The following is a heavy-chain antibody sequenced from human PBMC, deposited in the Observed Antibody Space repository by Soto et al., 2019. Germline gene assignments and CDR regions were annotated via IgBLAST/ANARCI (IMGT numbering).Heavy chain of an antibody. Sequence: QLQLQESGPGLVKPSETLSLTCTVSGGSISSSSYYWGWIRQPPGKGLKWIGSIYYSGSTYYNPSLKSRVTISVDTSKNQFSLKLSSVTAADTAVYYCARHGQYCSGGSCYSGLYNWFDPWGQGTLVTVSS. V-gene: IGHV4-39*01. CDR2: IYYSGST. CDR1: GGSISSSSYY. CDR3: ARHGQYCSGGSCYSGLYNWFDP. J-gene: IGHJ5*02. D-gene: IGHD2-15*01.